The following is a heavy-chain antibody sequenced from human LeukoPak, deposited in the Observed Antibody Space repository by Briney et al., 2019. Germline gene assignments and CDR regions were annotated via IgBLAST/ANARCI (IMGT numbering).Heavy chain of an antibody. CDR1: GFTVSSNY. CDR2: IYSGGST. CDR3: ARDIIHPVQLERPGLDAFDI. J-gene: IGHJ3*02. V-gene: IGHV3-66*01. D-gene: IGHD1-1*01. Sequence: PGGSLRLSCAASGFTVSSNYMSWVRQAPGKGLEWVSVIYSGGSTYYADSVKGRLTISRDNSKNTLYLQMNSLRAEDTAVYYCARDIIHPVQLERPGLDAFDIWGQGTMVTVSS.